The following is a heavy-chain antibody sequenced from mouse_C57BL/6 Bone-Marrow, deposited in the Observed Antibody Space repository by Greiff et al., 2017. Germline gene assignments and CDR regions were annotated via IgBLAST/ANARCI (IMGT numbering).Heavy chain of an antibody. Sequence: QVQLQQPGAELVRPGTSVKLSCKASGYTFTSYWMHWVKQRPGQGLEWIGVIDPSDSYTNYNQKFKGKATLTVDTSSSTAYMQLSSLTSEDSAVYYCAQLDYFDYWGQGTTLTVSS. CDR1: GYTFTSYW. CDR2: IDPSDSYT. J-gene: IGHJ2*01. D-gene: IGHD4-1*02. V-gene: IGHV1-59*01. CDR3: AQLDYFDY.